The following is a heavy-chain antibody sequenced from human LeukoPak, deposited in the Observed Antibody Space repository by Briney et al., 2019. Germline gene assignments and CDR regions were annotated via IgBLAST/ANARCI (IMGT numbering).Heavy chain of an antibody. CDR3: ARGRSPDY. Sequence: GGSLILSCAASGFTFSDYYMSWIRQAPGKGLEWVSYISSGSSYTNYADSVKGRFTISRDNAKNSLYLQMNSLRPEDTVVYYCARGRSPDYWGQGTLVTVSS. V-gene: IGHV3-11*05. CDR1: GFTFSDYY. CDR2: ISSGSSYT. J-gene: IGHJ4*02.